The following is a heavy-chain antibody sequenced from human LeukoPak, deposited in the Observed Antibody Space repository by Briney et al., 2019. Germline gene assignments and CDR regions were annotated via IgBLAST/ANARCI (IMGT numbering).Heavy chain of an antibody. D-gene: IGHD6-19*01. CDR3: TTITVAAAFDY. V-gene: IGHV3-48*03. Sequence: PGGSLRLSCAVSGFTSGFTFSDYEMNWVRQAPGKGLEGVSYISSSGSTKYYADSVKGRFTISRDNAKNSLYLQMNSLRAEDTAVYYCTTITVAAAFDYRGQGTLVTVSS. CDR1: GFTSGFTFSDYE. J-gene: IGHJ4*02. CDR2: ISSSGSTK.